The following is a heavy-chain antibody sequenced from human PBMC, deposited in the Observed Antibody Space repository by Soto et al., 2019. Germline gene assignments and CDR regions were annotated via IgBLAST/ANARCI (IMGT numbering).Heavy chain of an antibody. CDR2: IYYSGST. V-gene: IGHV4-39*01. Sequence: PSETLSLTCTVSGGSISSSSYYWGWIRQPPGKGLEWIGSIYYSGSTYYNPSLKSRVTISVDTSKNQFSLKLSSVTAADTAVYYCARQRTQGWFDPWGQGTLVTVSS. J-gene: IGHJ5*02. CDR3: ARQRTQGWFDP. CDR1: GGSISSSSYY.